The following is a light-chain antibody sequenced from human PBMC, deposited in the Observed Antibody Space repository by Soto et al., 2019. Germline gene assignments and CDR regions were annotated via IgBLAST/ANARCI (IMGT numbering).Light chain of an antibody. V-gene: IGKV3-15*01. CDR1: QSVNAN. J-gene: IGKJ4*01. Sequence: EIVRTHSPATLSVSPGERATLPCRASQSVNANLAWYQQTPAQAHRLLIYGASTRATGIPARFSGSGSGTEFALTISGLQSVDFAVYYCQQYNNWRLTFGGGTKVEI. CDR3: QQYNNWRLT. CDR2: GAS.